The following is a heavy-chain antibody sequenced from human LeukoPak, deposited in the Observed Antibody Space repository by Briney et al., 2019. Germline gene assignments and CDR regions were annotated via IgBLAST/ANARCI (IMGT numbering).Heavy chain of an antibody. CDR3: AGFFYDNSGDAFDI. J-gene: IGHJ3*02. Sequence: SVKVSCKASGGSFTFTSHAISWVRQAPGQGLEWMGGLIPNYGSANYAQKFQGRLTITSDESTRTVYMELSSLRPEDSAVHYCAGFFYDNSGDAFDIWGQGTMVTVSS. V-gene: IGHV1-69*13. CDR1: GGSFTFTSHA. CDR2: LIPNYGSA. D-gene: IGHD3-22*01.